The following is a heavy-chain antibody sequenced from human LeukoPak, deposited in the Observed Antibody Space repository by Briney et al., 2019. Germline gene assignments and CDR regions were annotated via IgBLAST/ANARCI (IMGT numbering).Heavy chain of an antibody. CDR3: ARDPNPDTAMVRGYYFDY. Sequence: ASVKVSCKASGYTFTSYAMNWVRQAPGQGLEWMGWINTNTGNPTYAQGFTGRFVFSLDTSVSTAYLQISSLKAEDTAVYYCARDPNPDTAMVRGYYFDYWGQGTLVTVSS. V-gene: IGHV7-4-1*02. CDR1: GYTFTSYA. J-gene: IGHJ4*02. CDR2: INTNTGNP. D-gene: IGHD5-18*01.